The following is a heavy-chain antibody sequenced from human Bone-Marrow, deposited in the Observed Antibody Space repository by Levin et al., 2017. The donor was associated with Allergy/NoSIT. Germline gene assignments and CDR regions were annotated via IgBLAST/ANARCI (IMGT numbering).Heavy chain of an antibody. V-gene: IGHV3-15*01. Sequence: SCAASGFTFSNAWMSWVRQATGKGLEWVGRIKSKTDGGTTEYASPVKGRFSISRDDSNNTAYLQMNSLKTEDTAVYYCTWGLPDYWGQGTLVTVSS. CDR3: TWGLPDY. J-gene: IGHJ4*02. CDR1: GFTFSNAW. D-gene: IGHD3-16*01. CDR2: IKSKTDGGTT.